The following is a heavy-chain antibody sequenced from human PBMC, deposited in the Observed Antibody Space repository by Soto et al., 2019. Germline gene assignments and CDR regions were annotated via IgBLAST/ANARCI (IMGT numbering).Heavy chain of an antibody. V-gene: IGHV1-69*13. Sequence: SVKVSCKASGGTFSSYAISWVRQAPGQGLEWMGGIIPIFGTANYAQKFQGRVTITADESTSTAYMELSSLRSEDTAVYYCASEYSSLSYYYYYYGMDVWGQGTTVTVSS. J-gene: IGHJ6*02. CDR2: IIPIFGTA. D-gene: IGHD6-6*01. CDR3: ASEYSSLSYYYYYYGMDV. CDR1: GGTFSSYA.